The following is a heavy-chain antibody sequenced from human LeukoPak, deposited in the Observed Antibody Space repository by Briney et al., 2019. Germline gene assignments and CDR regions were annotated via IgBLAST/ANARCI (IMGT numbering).Heavy chain of an antibody. CDR2: ISYDGSNK. CDR3: ARASTVTTFGMWYFDL. V-gene: IGHV3-30*04. Sequence: GGSLRLSCAASGFTFSSYAMHWVRQAPGKGLEWVAVISYDGSNKYYADSVKGRFTISRDNSKNTLYLQMNSLRAEDTAVYYCARASTVTTFGMWYFDLWGRGTLVTASS. J-gene: IGHJ2*01. D-gene: IGHD4-17*01. CDR1: GFTFSSYA.